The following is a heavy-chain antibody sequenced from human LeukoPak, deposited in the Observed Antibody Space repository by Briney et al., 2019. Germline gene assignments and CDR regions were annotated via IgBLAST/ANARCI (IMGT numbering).Heavy chain of an antibody. Sequence: GGSLRLSCAASGFTFSDYYMIWIRQAPGKGLEWVSYISSSGSTIYYADSVKGRFTISRDNAKNSLYLQMNSLRAEDTAVYYCARGTIRGGYCTNGVCFRGFYYYGMDVWGQGTTVTVSS. D-gene: IGHD2-8*01. CDR2: ISSSGSTI. CDR3: ARGTIRGGYCTNGVCFRGFYYYGMDV. V-gene: IGHV3-11*01. CDR1: GFTFSDYY. J-gene: IGHJ6*02.